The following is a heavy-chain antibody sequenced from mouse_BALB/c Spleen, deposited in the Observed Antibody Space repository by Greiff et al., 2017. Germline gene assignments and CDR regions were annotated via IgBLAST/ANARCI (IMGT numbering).Heavy chain of an antibody. CDR2: IWAGGST. D-gene: IGHD2-4*01. Sequence: QVQLKESGPGLVAPSQSLSITCTVSGFSLTSYGVHWVRQPPGKGLEWLGVIWAGGSTNYNSALMSRLSISKDNSKSQVFLKMNSLQTDDTAMYYCARDPMITRFYAMDYWGQGTSVTVSS. CDR1: GFSLTSYG. J-gene: IGHJ4*01. CDR3: ARDPMITRFYAMDY. V-gene: IGHV2-9*02.